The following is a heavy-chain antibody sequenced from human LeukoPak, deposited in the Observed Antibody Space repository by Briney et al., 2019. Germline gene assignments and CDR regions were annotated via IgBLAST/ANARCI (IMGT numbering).Heavy chain of an antibody. CDR2: ISSSSSTI. CDR1: GFTFSSYS. D-gene: IGHD5-18*01. V-gene: IGHV3-48*04. Sequence: GGSLRLSCAASGFTFSSYSMNWVRQAPGKGLEWVSYISSSSSTIYYADSVKGRFTISRDNAKNSLYLQMNSLRAEDTAVYYCARDATPTAMGLLGAFDIWGQGTMVTVSS. J-gene: IGHJ3*02. CDR3: ARDATPTAMGLLGAFDI.